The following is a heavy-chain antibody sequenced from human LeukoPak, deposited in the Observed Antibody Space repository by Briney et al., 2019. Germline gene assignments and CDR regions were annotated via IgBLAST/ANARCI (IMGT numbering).Heavy chain of an antibody. Sequence: ASVKVSCKPSGYTFTGYYMHWVRQAPGQGLEWMGWINPNSGGTNYAQKFQGRVTMTRDTSISTAYMELSRLRSDDTAVYYCARSITMIVVVTANDAFDIWGQGTMVTVSS. CDR1: GYTFTGYY. D-gene: IGHD3-22*01. CDR2: INPNSGGT. J-gene: IGHJ3*02. CDR3: ARSITMIVVVTANDAFDI. V-gene: IGHV1-2*02.